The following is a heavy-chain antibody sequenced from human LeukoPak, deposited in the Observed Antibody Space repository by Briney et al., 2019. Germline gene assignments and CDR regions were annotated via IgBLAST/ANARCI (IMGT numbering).Heavy chain of an antibody. Sequence: PSETLSPTCTVSDGSISTYQWSWIRQPAGKGLEWIGRISTSGSTNYNPSLKSRVTMSVDTSKNQFSLKLSSVTAADTGVYYCAGGVSGYYYVPFDYWGQGTLVTVSS. CDR3: AGGVSGYYYVPFDY. V-gene: IGHV4-4*07. D-gene: IGHD3-22*01. CDR1: DGSISTYQ. J-gene: IGHJ4*02. CDR2: ISTSGST.